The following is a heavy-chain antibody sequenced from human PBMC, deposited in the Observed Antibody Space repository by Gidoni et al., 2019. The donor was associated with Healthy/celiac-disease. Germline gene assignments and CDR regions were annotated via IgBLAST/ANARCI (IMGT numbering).Heavy chain of an antibody. CDR2: IFPGDSDT. Sequence: EVQLVQSGAEVKKPGESLKIPCKGSGYSFTSYWIGWVRQMPGKGLEWVGIIFPGDSDTRYSPSFQGQVTISADKSISTAYLQWSSLKASDTAMYYCATTLAYYFHSNPPAGFDPWGQGTLVTVSS. CDR1: GYSFTSYW. CDR3: ATTLAYYFHSNPPAGFDP. J-gene: IGHJ5*02. D-gene: IGHD3-22*01. V-gene: IGHV5-51*03.